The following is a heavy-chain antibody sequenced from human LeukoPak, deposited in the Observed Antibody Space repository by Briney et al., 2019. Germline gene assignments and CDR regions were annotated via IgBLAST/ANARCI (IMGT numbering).Heavy chain of an antibody. V-gene: IGHV1-69*04. CDR2: IIPILGIA. CDR3: ARVLSFGELLYS. Sequence: VASMKVACRADGGTFSSYAISWVRQAPGQGLEWMGRIIPILGIANYAQKFQGRVPITADKSTSTAYMELSSLRSEDTAVYYCARVLSFGELLYSWGQGTLVTVSS. J-gene: IGHJ5*02. D-gene: IGHD3-10*01. CDR1: GGTFSSYA.